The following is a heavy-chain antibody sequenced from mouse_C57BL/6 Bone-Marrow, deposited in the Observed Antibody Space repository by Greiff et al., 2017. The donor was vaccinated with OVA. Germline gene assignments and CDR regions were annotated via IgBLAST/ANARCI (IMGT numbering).Heavy chain of an antibody. V-gene: IGHV1-76*01. J-gene: IGHJ1*03. D-gene: IGHD1-1*01. CDR2: IYPGSGNT. Sequence: VQLVESGAELVRPGASVKLSCKASGYTFTDYYINWVKQRPGQGLEWIARIYPGSGNTYYNEKFKGKATLTAEKSSSTAYMQLSSLTSEDSAVYFCARSIYYYGSPYWYFDVWGTGTTVTVSS. CDR1: GYTFTDYY. CDR3: ARSIYYYGSPYWYFDV.